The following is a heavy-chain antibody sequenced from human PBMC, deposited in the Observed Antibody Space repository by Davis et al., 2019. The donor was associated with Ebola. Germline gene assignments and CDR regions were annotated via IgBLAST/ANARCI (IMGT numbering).Heavy chain of an antibody. J-gene: IGHJ4*02. V-gene: IGHV3-30*18. CDR1: GFTFSSYG. CDR2: ISYDGSNK. D-gene: IGHD4-23*01. Sequence: GESLKISCAASGFTFSSYGMHWVRQAPGKGLEWVAVISYDGSNKYYADSVKGRFTISRDNSKNTLYLQMNSLRAEDTAVYYCAKDRWLWLGYGGPDYWGQGTLVTVSS. CDR3: AKDRWLWLGYGGPDY.